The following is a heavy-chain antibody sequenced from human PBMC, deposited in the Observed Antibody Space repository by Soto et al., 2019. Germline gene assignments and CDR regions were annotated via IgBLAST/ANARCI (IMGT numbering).Heavy chain of an antibody. V-gene: IGHV4-4*07. CDR1: GASITGTSY. J-gene: IGHJ4*02. Sequence: SETLSLTCTVSGASITGTSYWSWIRQPAGKGLEWIGRFSLSGTTNYNPSLRSRVTMSADVSKNQFSLRLTSVTAADTALYYCARGMTPPGAPAWYYFGPWGQGTLVTVSS. D-gene: IGHD2-8*02. CDR2: FSLSGTT. CDR3: ARGMTPPGAPAWYYFGP.